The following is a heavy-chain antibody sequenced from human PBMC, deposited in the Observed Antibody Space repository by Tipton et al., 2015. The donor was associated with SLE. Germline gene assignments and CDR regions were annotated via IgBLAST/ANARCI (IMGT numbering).Heavy chain of an antibody. CDR1: GGSISSSSYY. Sequence: TLSLTCTVSGGSISSSSYYWGWIRQPPGKGLEWIGSIYYSGNTYYNPSLKSRVTISVDKSKNQFSLKLSSVTAADTAVYYCARDLVRGVSGGYWGQGTLVTVSS. CDR3: ARDLVRGVSGGY. V-gene: IGHV4-39*07. J-gene: IGHJ4*02. D-gene: IGHD3-10*01. CDR2: IYYSGNT.